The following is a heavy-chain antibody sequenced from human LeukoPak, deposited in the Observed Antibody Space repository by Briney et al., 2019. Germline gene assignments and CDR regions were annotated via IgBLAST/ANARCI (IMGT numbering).Heavy chain of an antibody. Sequence: KGSQTLSLTCAISGDTVSSNSVTWNWNRQSPSRGLESLGRTYYRSTWYNDYAVSVRGRITVNPDTSKNQFSLHLNSVTPEDTAVYYCARRLTQYDCFDPWGQGILVTVSS. CDR3: ARRLTQYDCFDP. CDR1: GDTVSSNSVT. D-gene: IGHD2-2*01. V-gene: IGHV6-1*01. J-gene: IGHJ5*02. CDR2: TYYRSTWYN.